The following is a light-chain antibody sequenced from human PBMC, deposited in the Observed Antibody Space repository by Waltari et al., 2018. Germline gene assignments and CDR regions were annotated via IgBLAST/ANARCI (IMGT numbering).Light chain of an antibody. V-gene: IGLV2-14*03. CDR2: DVS. J-gene: IGLJ2*01. Sequence: QSALTQPASVSGSPGRSITISCTGTSSDVGGYSYVSWYQQHPGKAPRLMIYDVSARPSGVAHRFSGSKSGNMAALSISGLQAEDEADYYCSSYTSSSTVVFGGGTKLTVL. CDR3: SSYTSSSTVV. CDR1: SSDVGGYSY.